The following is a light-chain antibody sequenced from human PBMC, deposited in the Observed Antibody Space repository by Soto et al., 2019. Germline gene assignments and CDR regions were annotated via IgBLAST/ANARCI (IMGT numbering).Light chain of an antibody. CDR1: QSVSYN. CDR3: QQYNNWPPRT. V-gene: IGKV3-15*01. J-gene: IGKJ4*01. Sequence: EIVMTQSPATLSVSPGERATLSCRASQSVSYNLAWYQQKPGQGPRLLIYGAFTRATGIPARFSGSGSGTEFALTISSLQYEDFAVYYCQQYNNWPPRTFGRGTKVEIK. CDR2: GAF.